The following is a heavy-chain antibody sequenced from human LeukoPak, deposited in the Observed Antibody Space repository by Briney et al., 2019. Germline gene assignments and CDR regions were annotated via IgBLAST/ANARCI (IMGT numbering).Heavy chain of an antibody. V-gene: IGHV3-7*01. CDR3: KSGGTAPGSFDY. CDR2: IKYDGNEE. Sequence: GGSLRLSCAASGFTFSSYWMSWMRQAPGKGLEWVANIKYDGNEEYYVDSVKGRFTITRDNAKNSLYLQLNSLRVEDTAVYYCKSGGTAPGSFDYWGQGTLVTVSP. D-gene: IGHD1-1*01. J-gene: IGHJ4*02. CDR1: GFTFSSYW.